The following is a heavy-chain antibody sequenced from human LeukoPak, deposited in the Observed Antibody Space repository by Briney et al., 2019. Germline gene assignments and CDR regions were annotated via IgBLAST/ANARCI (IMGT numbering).Heavy chain of an antibody. J-gene: IGHJ5*02. CDR3: ASADTAMVTRA. V-gene: IGHV3-30*02. Sequence: GGSLRLSCAASGFTFSSYGMHWVRQAPGKGREWVAVIWYDGSNKYYADSVKGRFTISRDNSKNTLYLQMNSLRAEDTAVYYCASADTAMVTRAWGQGTLVTVSS. CDR2: IWYDGSNK. CDR1: GFTFSSYG. D-gene: IGHD5-18*01.